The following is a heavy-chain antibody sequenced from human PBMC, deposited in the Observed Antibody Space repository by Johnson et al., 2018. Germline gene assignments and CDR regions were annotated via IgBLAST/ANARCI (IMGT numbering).Heavy chain of an antibody. CDR3: TSHGGSFSDY. V-gene: IGHV3-73*02. J-gene: IGHJ4*02. Sequence: VQLQESGGGLVQPGGSLKLSCAASGFSFSGSAMHWVRQASGKGLEWVGRIRSKTDNYATAYAASVKGRLTISRDDSRNPAYLQMNSLNTEDSAVYYCTSHGGSFSDYWGRGTLVTVSS. CDR2: IRSKTDNYAT. D-gene: IGHD1-26*01. CDR1: GFSFSGSA.